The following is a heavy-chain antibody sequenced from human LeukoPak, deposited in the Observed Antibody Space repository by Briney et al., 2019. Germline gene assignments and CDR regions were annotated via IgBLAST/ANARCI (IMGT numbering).Heavy chain of an antibody. Sequence: GGSLRLSCAASGFTFSSYGMHWVRQAPGKGLEWVAFIRYDGSNKYYADSVKGRFTISRDNSKNTLYLQMNSLRAEDTAVYYCARDRYCSSTSCLDYWGQGTLVTVSS. CDR2: IRYDGSNK. J-gene: IGHJ4*02. V-gene: IGHV3-30*02. CDR1: GFTFSSYG. CDR3: ARDRYCSSTSCLDY. D-gene: IGHD2-2*01.